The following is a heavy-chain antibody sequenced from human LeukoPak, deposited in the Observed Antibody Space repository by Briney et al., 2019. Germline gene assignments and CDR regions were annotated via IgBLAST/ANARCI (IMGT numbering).Heavy chain of an antibody. Sequence: GGSLRLSCAASGFTFSNYGMHWVRQAPGKGLEWVALIWYDGSNKYYTDSVKGRLTISRDNSKDTLFLQMNGLRAEDTAVYYCAREGPRGNSQFDYWGQGTLVTVST. CDR1: GFTFSNYG. J-gene: IGHJ4*02. CDR3: AREGPRGNSQFDY. CDR2: IWYDGSNK. D-gene: IGHD2/OR15-2a*01. V-gene: IGHV3-33*01.